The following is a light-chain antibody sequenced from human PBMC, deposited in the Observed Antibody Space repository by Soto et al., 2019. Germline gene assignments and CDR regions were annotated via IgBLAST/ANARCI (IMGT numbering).Light chain of an antibody. CDR3: QQYYSSPFT. CDR1: QKVFYSSKKKNN. J-gene: IGKJ4*01. Sequence: DIVLTQSPDSLALALGGRATITCKSSQKVFYSSKKKNNLAWYQQNPGQPPKLIIYWASARESGVPDRFSGSGSATDFTLSISSLQSEDVAVYYCQQYYSSPFTFGGGTKVEIK. CDR2: WAS. V-gene: IGKV4-1*01.